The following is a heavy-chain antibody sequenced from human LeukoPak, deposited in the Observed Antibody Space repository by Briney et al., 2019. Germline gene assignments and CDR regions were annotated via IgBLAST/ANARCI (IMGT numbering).Heavy chain of an antibody. CDR1: GYTFTSYA. Sequence: ASVKVSCKASGYTFTSYAMHWVRQAPGQRLEWMGWISAYNGNTNYAQKLQGRVTMTTDTSTSTAYMELRSLRSDDTAVYYCARDRSTIYSSSSSYYYYYGMDVWGQGTTVTVSS. J-gene: IGHJ6*02. D-gene: IGHD6-6*01. CDR3: ARDRSTIYSSSSSYYYYYGMDV. V-gene: IGHV1-18*01. CDR2: ISAYNGNT.